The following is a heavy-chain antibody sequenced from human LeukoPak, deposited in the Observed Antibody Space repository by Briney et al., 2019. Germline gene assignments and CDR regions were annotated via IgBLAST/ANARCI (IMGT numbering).Heavy chain of an antibody. J-gene: IGHJ5*02. CDR2: ISGSGAMT. CDR1: RFTFSSYS. Sequence: PGGSLRLSCAASRFTFSSYSMNWVRQAPGKGLEWVSSISGSGAMTYYADSVKGRFTISRDNAMDTLYLQMNSLRADDTAVYYCARDGSLSGGSIWFDPWGQGTLVTVSS. CDR3: ARDGSLSGGSIWFDP. V-gene: IGHV3-21*04. D-gene: IGHD2-15*01.